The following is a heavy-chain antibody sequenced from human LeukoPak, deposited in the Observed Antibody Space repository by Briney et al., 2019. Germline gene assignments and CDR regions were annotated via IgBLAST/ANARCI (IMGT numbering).Heavy chain of an antibody. J-gene: IGHJ4*02. D-gene: IGHD1-26*01. CDR3: ARHGQDTGNFYAHFDY. CDR1: GGSIRSNY. Sequence: KPSETLSLTCTVSGGSIRSNYWSWIRQTPGKGLEWIAYINYSGNTNNNPYLKSRVTISIDTSKKQFSLKLTSLTAADTAIYYCARHGQDTGNFYAHFDYWGQGTLVTVSS. CDR2: INYSGNT. V-gene: IGHV4-59*08.